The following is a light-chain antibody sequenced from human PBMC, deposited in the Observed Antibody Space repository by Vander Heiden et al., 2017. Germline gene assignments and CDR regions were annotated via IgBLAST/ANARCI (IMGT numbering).Light chain of an antibody. CDR1: LDIRSD. CDR2: DAT. Sequence: QLTQSPSSLSASVGDRVTITCRASLDIRSDLAWFQQRPGKAPELLIYDATRLQSGVPSRFSGSGSGTHFTLTISSLQSEDFATYYCLHDYNFPFTFGHGTKVEIK. V-gene: IGKV1-6*01. J-gene: IGKJ3*01. CDR3: LHDYNFPFT.